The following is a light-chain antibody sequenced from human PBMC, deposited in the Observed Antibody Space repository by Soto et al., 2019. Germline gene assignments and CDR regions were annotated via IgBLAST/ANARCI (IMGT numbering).Light chain of an antibody. CDR3: QQYQSWSWT. CDR1: QSVTTS. CDR2: GAF. V-gene: IGKV3-15*01. J-gene: IGKJ2*01. Sequence: ETVLTQSPATLSLSPGERATFSCKASQSVTTSFAWYQQKPAQVPRLLIYGAFTRATGIPARFGGSGSGTDFTLSISSLQSEDFALYHCQQYQSWSWTFGQGTKLEIK.